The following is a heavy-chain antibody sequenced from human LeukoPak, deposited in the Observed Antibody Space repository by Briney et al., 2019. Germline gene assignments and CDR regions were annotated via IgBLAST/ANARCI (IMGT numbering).Heavy chain of an antibody. CDR2: IYYSGST. V-gene: IGHV4-39*01. D-gene: IGHD3-3*02. Sequence: PSETLSLTCTVSGGSISSSSYYWGWIRQPPGKGLEWIGNIYYSGSTYYNPSLKSRVTISVDTSKNQFSLKLSSVTAADTAVYYCAKLRSSIHYYYGMDVWGQGTTVTVSS. J-gene: IGHJ6*02. CDR3: AKLRSSIHYYYGMDV. CDR1: GGSISSSSYY.